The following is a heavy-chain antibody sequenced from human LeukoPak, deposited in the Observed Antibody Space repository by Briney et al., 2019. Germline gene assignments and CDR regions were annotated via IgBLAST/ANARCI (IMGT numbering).Heavy chain of an antibody. J-gene: IGHJ6*02. CDR3: ARNQFLPVAGTSYYYYGMDV. CDR2: INHSGST. CDR1: VGSFSGYY. V-gene: IGHV4-34*01. D-gene: IGHD6-19*01. Sequence: PSETLSLTCTVYVGSFSGYYWSWIRQPPGKGLEWIGEINHSGSTNYNPSLKSRVTISVDTSKNQFSLKLSSVTAADTAVYYCARNQFLPVAGTSYYYYGMDVWGQGTTVTVSS.